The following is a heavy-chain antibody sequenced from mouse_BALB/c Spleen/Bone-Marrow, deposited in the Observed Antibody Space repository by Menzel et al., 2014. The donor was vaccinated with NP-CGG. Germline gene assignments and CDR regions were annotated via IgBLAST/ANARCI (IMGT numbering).Heavy chain of an antibody. CDR3: ARWEYYAMDY. CDR2: IDPANGNT. Sequence: VHVKQSGAEPVKPGASVKLSCTASGFNIKDTYMHWVKQRPEQGLEWIGRIDPANGNTKYDPKFQGKATITADTSSNTAYLQLSSLTSEDTAVCYCARWEYYAMDYWGQGTSVTVSS. J-gene: IGHJ4*01. D-gene: IGHD4-1*01. CDR1: GFNIKDTY. V-gene: IGHV14-3*02.